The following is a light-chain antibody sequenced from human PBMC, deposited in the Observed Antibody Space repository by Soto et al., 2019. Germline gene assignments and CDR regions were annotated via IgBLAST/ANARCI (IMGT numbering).Light chain of an antibody. CDR1: QSVSSSY. CDR3: QQLNSFPIT. Sequence: DIVLTHSPGTLSLSPGEIATLSCGASQSVSSSYFAWYQQKPGQAPRLLIYGASNRATGIPDRFSGSGSGTEFTPTITSLQPEDFATYYCQQLNSFPITFGHGTRLEIK. J-gene: IGKJ5*01. CDR2: GAS. V-gene: IGKV3-20*01.